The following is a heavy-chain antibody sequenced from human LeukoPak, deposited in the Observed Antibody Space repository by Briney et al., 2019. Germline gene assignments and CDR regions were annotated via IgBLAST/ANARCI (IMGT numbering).Heavy chain of an antibody. J-gene: IGHJ4*02. V-gene: IGHV1-24*01. CDR3: ATQDEDPGVVY. CDR2: FDPEDGET. D-gene: IGHD3-3*01. CDR1: GGTFSSYA. Sequence: ASVKVSCKASGGTFSSYAISWVRQAPGKGLEWMGGFDPEDGETIYAQKFQGRVTMTEDTSTDTAYMELSSLRSEDTAVYYCATQDEDPGVVYWGQGTLVTVSS.